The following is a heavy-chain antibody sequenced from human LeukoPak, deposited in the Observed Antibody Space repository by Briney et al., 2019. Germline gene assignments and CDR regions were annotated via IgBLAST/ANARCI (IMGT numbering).Heavy chain of an antibody. CDR1: GTSISSGAYS. D-gene: IGHD6-6*01. Sequence: SETLSLTCTVSGTSISSGAYSWSWVRQHPGKGLEWIAYIYYSGTTYYYPSLTSRVTISVDTSKNQFSLKLTSVNDADTAVYYCARIEHSSYSLGFDYWGQGTLVTVSS. V-gene: IGHV4-31*03. J-gene: IGHJ4*02. CDR2: IYYSGTT. CDR3: ARIEHSSYSLGFDY.